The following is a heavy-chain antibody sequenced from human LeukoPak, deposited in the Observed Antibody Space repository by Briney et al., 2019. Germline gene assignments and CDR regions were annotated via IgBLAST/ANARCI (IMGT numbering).Heavy chain of an antibody. CDR2: IYHNGST. V-gene: IGHV4-30-2*01. J-gene: IGHJ4*02. Sequence: YIYHNGSTYYNPSLKSRVTISVDRSKNQFSLKLSSVTAADTAVYYCARARRVPAAKYYFDYWGQGTLVTVSS. D-gene: IGHD2-2*01. CDR3: ARARRVPAAKYYFDY.